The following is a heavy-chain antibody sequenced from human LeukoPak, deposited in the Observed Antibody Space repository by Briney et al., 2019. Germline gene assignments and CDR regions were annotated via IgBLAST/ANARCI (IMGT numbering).Heavy chain of an antibody. Sequence: PSETLSLTCAVYGGSFSGYYWSWIRQPAGKGLEWIGRIYTSGSTNYNPSLKSRVTMSVDTSKNQFSLKLSSVTAADTAVYYCARVSRKGTATYMDVWGKGTTVTVSS. D-gene: IGHD5-18*01. CDR1: GGSFSGYY. CDR2: IYTSGST. J-gene: IGHJ6*03. CDR3: ARVSRKGTATYMDV. V-gene: IGHV4-59*10.